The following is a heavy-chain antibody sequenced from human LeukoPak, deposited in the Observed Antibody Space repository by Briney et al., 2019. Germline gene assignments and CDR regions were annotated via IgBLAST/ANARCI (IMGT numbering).Heavy chain of an antibody. V-gene: IGHV3-23*01. J-gene: IGHJ4*01. CDR3: TLRTDY. CDR2: ISANGHNT. CDR1: GFTFNKYA. Sequence: GGSLRLSCAASGFTFNKYAMTWVRQAPGKGLEWVSVISANGHNTYYVDSVKGRFTISRDNFKNMMYLQMDSLGVEDTAVYYCTLRTDYWGQGILVSVSS.